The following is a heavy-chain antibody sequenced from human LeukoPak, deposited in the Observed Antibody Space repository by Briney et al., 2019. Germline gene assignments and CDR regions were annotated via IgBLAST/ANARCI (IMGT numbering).Heavy chain of an antibody. V-gene: IGHV1-24*01. Sequence: ASVNVSWKVSGYTLTELSMHWVRQAPGKVSGWVGGFDPEDGETIYAQKCHGSVTLTHDPSTDTAYMELSSLRSEDTAVYYCATTPGTTLFYFDYWGQGTLVTVSS. CDR1: GYTLTELS. D-gene: IGHD1-7*01. CDR2: FDPEDGET. CDR3: ATTPGTTLFYFDY. J-gene: IGHJ4*02.